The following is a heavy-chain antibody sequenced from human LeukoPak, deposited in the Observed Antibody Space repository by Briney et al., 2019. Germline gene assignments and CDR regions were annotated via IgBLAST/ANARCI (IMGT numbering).Heavy chain of an antibody. J-gene: IGHJ5*02. D-gene: IGHD1-26*01. CDR1: GGSINSDSYQ. CDR3: ARGRGGTYYWYDP. Sequence: SETLSLTCTVSGGSINSDSYQWSWIRQPAGKGTEWIGRSYTSGSTNYSPSLKNRATISVDTSKNQFSLKLTSVTAADTAVYYCARGRGGTYYWYDPWGQGTLVTVSS. CDR2: SYTSGST. V-gene: IGHV4-61*02.